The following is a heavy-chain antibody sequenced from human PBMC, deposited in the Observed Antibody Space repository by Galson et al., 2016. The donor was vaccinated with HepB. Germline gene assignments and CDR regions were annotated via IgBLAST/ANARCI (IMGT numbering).Heavy chain of an antibody. CDR3: ARDADPTYYYGSGSYSGLDY. V-gene: IGHV1-46*01. J-gene: IGHJ4*02. D-gene: IGHD3-10*01. CDR2: INPSGGSI. CDR1: GYTFTSYY. Sequence: SVKVSCKASGYTFTSYYMHWVRQAPGQGLEWMGIINPSGGSISYAQKFQDRVTMTRDTSTSTVYMELSSLRSENTAMYYCARDADPTYYYGSGSYSGLDYWGQGTLVTVSS.